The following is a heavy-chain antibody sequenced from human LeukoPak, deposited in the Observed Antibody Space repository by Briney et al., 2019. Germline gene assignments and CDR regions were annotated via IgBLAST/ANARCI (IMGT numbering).Heavy chain of an antibody. CDR3: AGEESRVEMATTLADY. D-gene: IGHD5-24*01. Sequence: PSETLSLTCAVYGGSFSGYYWTWIRQPPGKGLEWIGEIDHSGSTNYNPSLKSRVTISVDTSKNQFSLKLSSVTAADTAVYYCAGEESRVEMATTLADYWGQGTLVTVSS. J-gene: IGHJ4*02. CDR2: IDHSGST. CDR1: GGSFSGYY. V-gene: IGHV4-34*01.